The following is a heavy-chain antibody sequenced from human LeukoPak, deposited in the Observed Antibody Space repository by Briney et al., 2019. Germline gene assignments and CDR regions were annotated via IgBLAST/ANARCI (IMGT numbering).Heavy chain of an antibody. Sequence: KPSETLSLTCAVSGYSISSGYYWGWIRQPPGKGLEWIGSIYHSGSTYYNPSLKSRVTISVDTSKNQFSLKLSSVTAADTAVYYCARGETSSSWYQDDTNWFDPWGQGTLVTVSS. D-gene: IGHD6-13*01. CDR3: ARGETSSSWYQDDTNWFDP. CDR1: GYSISSGYY. CDR2: IYHSGST. J-gene: IGHJ5*02. V-gene: IGHV4-38-2*01.